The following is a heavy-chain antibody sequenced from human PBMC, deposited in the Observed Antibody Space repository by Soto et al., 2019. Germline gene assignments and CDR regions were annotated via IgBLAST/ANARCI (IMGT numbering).Heavy chain of an antibody. CDR3: ARGIAAAGNAFDI. CDR1: GGSISSYY. V-gene: IGHV4-59*01. CDR2: IYYSGST. D-gene: IGHD6-13*01. Sequence: SETLSLTCTVSGGSISSYYWSWIRQPTGKGLEWIGYIYYSGSTNYNPSLKSRVTISVDTSKNQFSLKLSSVTAADTAVYSCARGIAAAGNAFDIWGQGTMVTVSS. J-gene: IGHJ3*02.